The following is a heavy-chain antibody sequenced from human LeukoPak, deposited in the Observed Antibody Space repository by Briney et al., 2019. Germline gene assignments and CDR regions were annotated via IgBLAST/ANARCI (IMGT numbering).Heavy chain of an antibody. J-gene: IGHJ4*02. V-gene: IGHV3-11*01. CDR2: IGGSGTTI. D-gene: IGHD3-10*01. CDR1: GFTFSDYY. Sequence: GGSLRLSCAASGFTFSDYYMSWIRQAPGKGLEWVSYIGGSGTTIFYAHSVKGRFTISRDNAKNSLYLQMNSLRAEGTAVYYCARFAGSGSYYIDYWGQGTLITVSS. CDR3: ARFAGSGSYYIDY.